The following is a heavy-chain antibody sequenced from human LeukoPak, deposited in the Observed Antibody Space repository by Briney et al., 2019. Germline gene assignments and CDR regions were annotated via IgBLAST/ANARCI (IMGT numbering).Heavy chain of an antibody. Sequence: GGSLRLSCAASGFTFSSSGMHWVRQAPGKGLEWVAFIRFDGVNEYYADSMKGRFTISRDNSKSTLYLQMNSLRAEDTAVYYCAKSPGGYDAFDIWGQGTMVTVSS. CDR1: GFTFSSSG. CDR2: IRFDGVNE. V-gene: IGHV3-30*02. J-gene: IGHJ3*02. CDR3: AKSPGGYDAFDI. D-gene: IGHD3-10*01.